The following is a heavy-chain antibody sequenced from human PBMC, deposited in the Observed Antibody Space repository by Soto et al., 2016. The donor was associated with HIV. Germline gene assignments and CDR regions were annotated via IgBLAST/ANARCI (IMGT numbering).Heavy chain of an antibody. J-gene: IGHJ4*02. CDR2: INWNRDST. CDR1: GFTFDNFG. CDR3: ARGSYGSSWFSVAEPRFDY. V-gene: IGHV3-20*04. Sequence: EVQLVESGGGVVRPGGSLRLSCAASGFTFDNFGMSWVRQAPGKGLEWVSGINWNRDSTGYADSVKGRFTISRDNAKNSLYLQMNSLRAEDTALYYCARGSYGSSWFSVAEPRFDYWGQGTLVTVSS. D-gene: IGHD6-13*01.